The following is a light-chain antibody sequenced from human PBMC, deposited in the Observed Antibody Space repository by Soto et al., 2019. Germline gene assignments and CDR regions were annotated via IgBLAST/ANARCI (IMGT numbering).Light chain of an antibody. CDR1: SRDVGGYNY. CDR3: TSYTSSSTFS. CDR2: DVS. Sequence: QTVLTHPASASGSPRQSITISCTVTSRDVGGYNYVSWYQQHPGKAPKLMIYDVSNRPSGVSNRFSGSKSGNTASLTISGLQAEDEADYYCTSYTSSSTFSFGTGTKVTV. J-gene: IGLJ1*01. V-gene: IGLV2-14*01.